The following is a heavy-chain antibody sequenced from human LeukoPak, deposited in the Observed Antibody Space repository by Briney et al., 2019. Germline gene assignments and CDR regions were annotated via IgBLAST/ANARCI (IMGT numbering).Heavy chain of an antibody. Sequence: SGPTLVKPTQTLTLTCTFSGFSLSTSGVGVGWIRQPPGKALEWLALIYWDDDKRYSPSLKSRLTITKDTSKNQVVLTMTNMDPVDTATYYCAHRPRDTAMALFDYWGQGTLVTVSS. D-gene: IGHD5-18*01. CDR2: IYWDDDK. V-gene: IGHV2-5*02. CDR3: AHRPRDTAMALFDY. CDR1: GFSLSTSGVG. J-gene: IGHJ4*02.